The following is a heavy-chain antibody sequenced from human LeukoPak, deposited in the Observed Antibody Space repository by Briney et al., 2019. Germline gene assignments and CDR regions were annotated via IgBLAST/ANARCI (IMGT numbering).Heavy chain of an antibody. CDR3: ARCYGDYAYAFDI. CDR2: IYSGGST. V-gene: IGHV3-66*02. D-gene: IGHD4-17*01. J-gene: IGHJ3*02. Sequence: PGGSLRLSCAASGFTVSSNYMSWVRQAPGKGLEWVSVIYSGGSTYYADSVKGRFTISRDNSKNTLYLQMNSLRAEDTAVYYCARCYGDYAYAFDIWGQGTMVIVSS. CDR1: GFTVSSNY.